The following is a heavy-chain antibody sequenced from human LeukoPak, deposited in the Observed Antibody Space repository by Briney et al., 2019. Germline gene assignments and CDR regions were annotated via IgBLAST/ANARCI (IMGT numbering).Heavy chain of an antibody. CDR2: INSNSGGT. Sequence: ASVKVSCKASGYSFTGYYIHWVRQAPGQGLEWMGWINSNSGGTNYAQKFQGRVTMTRDTSISTACMELSRLRSDDTAVYYCATATLVGATSSPWGQGTLVTVSS. J-gene: IGHJ5*02. V-gene: IGHV1-2*02. D-gene: IGHD1-26*01. CDR3: ATATLVGATSSP. CDR1: GYSFTGYY.